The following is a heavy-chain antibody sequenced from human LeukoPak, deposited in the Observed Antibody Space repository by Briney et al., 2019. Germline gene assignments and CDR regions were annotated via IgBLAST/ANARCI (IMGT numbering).Heavy chain of an antibody. CDR3: ARRGTGLLWFGEDSYYFDY. V-gene: IGHV3-48*01. Sequence: GGSLRLSCAASGFTFSSYSMNWVRQAPGKGLEWVSYISSSSSTIYYADSVKGRFTISRDNAKNSLYLQMNSLRAEDTAVYYCARRGTGLLWFGEDSYYFDYWGQGTLVTVSS. D-gene: IGHD3-10*01. J-gene: IGHJ4*02. CDR2: ISSSSSTI. CDR1: GFTFSSYS.